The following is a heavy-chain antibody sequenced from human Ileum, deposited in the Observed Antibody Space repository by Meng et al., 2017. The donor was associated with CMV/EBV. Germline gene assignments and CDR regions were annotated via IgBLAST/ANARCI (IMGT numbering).Heavy chain of an antibody. CDR1: GNIFTGYY. CDR3: ARENWVYDY. CDR2: INLNSGVI. Sequence: QMQLVQSGTELKKPGASVKVSCKASGNIFTGYYMHWVRQAPGQGLEWVGCINLNSGVIDFAQKFQGRITLTRDTYITTAYMELTRLIYDDTAVYYCARENWVYDYWGQGTLVTVSS. V-gene: IGHV1-2*02. J-gene: IGHJ4*02. D-gene: IGHD7-27*01.